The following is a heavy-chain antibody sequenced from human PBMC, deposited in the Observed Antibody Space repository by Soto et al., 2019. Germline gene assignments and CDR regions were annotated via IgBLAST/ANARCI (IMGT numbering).Heavy chain of an antibody. D-gene: IGHD3-10*01. Sequence: ASVKISCKAAGANFSSYGSSWVRQSPGEGVGWMGAIIPLFGTATHTQNFQGRLTITADESTSTAYMELSSLRPEHTAVYFCARSVGVTTLSYLDYWGQGTLVTVSS. J-gene: IGHJ4*02. CDR3: ARSVGVTTLSYLDY. CDR2: IIPLFGTA. CDR1: GANFSSYG. V-gene: IGHV1-69*13.